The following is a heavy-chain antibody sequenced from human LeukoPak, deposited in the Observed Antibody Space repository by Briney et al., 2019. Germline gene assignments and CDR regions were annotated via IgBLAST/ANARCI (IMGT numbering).Heavy chain of an antibody. CDR3: ASTPGYSSGWYAPDY. Sequence: SVKVSCKASGGTFSSYAISWVRQAPGQGLEWMGGIIPIFGTANYAQKFQGRVTITADESTSTAYMELSSLRSEDTAVYYCASTPGYSSGWYAPDYWGQRTLVTVSS. CDR1: GGTFSSYA. D-gene: IGHD6-19*01. CDR2: IIPIFGTA. J-gene: IGHJ4*02. V-gene: IGHV1-69*13.